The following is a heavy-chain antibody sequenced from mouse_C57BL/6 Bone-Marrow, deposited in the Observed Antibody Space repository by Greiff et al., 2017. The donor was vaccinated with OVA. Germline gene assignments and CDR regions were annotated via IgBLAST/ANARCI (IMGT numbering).Heavy chain of an antibody. Sequence: EVKLVESGGGLVQPGGSLKLSCAASGFTFSDYYMYWVRQTPEQRLEWVAYISNGGGSTYYPDTVKGRFTISRDNAKNTLYLQMSRLKAEDTAMYYCASRWYFDGWGTGTTVTVAS. CDR3: ASRWYFDG. J-gene: IGHJ1*03. CDR2: ISNGGGST. CDR1: GFTFSDYY. V-gene: IGHV5-12*01.